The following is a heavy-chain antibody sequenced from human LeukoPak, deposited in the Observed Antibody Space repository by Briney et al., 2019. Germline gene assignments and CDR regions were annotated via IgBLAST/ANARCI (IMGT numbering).Heavy chain of an antibody. D-gene: IGHD1-26*01. J-gene: IGHJ6*03. Sequence: PGGSLRLSCAASGFTFSSYSMNWVRQAPGKGLEWVSYISSRSAAIYYADSVKGRFTISRDNARNSLYLQMNSLRVEDTAVYYCARDPYSGNYGDYYYYYMDVWGKGTTVTISS. CDR2: ISSRSAAI. CDR3: ARDPYSGNYGDYYYYYMDV. V-gene: IGHV3-21*05. CDR1: GFTFSSYS.